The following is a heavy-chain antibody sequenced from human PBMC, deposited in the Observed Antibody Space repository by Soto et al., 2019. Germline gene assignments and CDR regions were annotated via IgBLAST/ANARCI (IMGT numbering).Heavy chain of an antibody. CDR3: ARVERAINLPLIRTTDIVLMVYAIPTGRWFDP. CDR2: MNPNSGNT. D-gene: IGHD2-8*01. J-gene: IGHJ5*02. Sequence: ASVKVSCKASGYTFTSYDINWVRQATGQGLEWMGWMNPNSGNTGYAQKFQGRVTMTRNTSISTAYMELSSLRSEDTAVYYCARVERAINLPLIRTTDIVLMVYAIPTGRWFDPWGQGTLVTVSS. V-gene: IGHV1-8*01. CDR1: GYTFTSYD.